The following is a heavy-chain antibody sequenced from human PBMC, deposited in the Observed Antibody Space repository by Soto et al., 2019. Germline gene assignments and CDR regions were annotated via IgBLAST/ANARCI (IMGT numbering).Heavy chain of an antibody. CDR3: AKAPRGGVIITTYSAHIDY. CDR2: INPDGGST. V-gene: IGHV1-46*01. J-gene: IGHJ4*02. D-gene: IGHD3-3*01. Sequence: QVQLVQSGAEVKKPGASVMLSCKASGYTFTSYYMHWVRQAPGQGLVWMGLINPDGGSTRYAQKFQGRVTMTRDTSTSTFYMELSSLRSEDTAVYYCAKAPRGGVIITTYSAHIDYWGQGTLVTVSS. CDR1: GYTFTSYY.